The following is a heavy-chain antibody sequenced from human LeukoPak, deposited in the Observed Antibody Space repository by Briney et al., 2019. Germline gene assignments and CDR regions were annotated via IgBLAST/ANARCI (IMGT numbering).Heavy chain of an antibody. D-gene: IGHD1-1*01. CDR2: ISSSGSTI. V-gene: IGHV3-11*04. Sequence: GGSLRLSCVASGFTFSDYYMTWMRQAPGKGLEWVSYISSSGSTIYYADSVKGRFTISRDNAKNSLYLQMNSLRAEDTAVYYCARDRRYNWNLYYYYMDVWGKGTTVTISS. J-gene: IGHJ6*03. CDR1: GFTFSDYY. CDR3: ARDRRYNWNLYYYYMDV.